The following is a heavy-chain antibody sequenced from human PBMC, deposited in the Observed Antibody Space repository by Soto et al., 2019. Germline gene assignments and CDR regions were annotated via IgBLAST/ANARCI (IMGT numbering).Heavy chain of an antibody. Sequence: PSETLSLTCTVSGGSISSYYWSWIRQPPGKGLEWIGYIYYSGSTNYNPSLKSRVTISVDTSKNQFSLKLSSVTAADTAVYYCARAPYDYVWGSYRSPGAFDIWGQGTMVTV. CDR2: IYYSGST. V-gene: IGHV4-59*01. J-gene: IGHJ3*02. CDR3: ARAPYDYVWGSYRSPGAFDI. CDR1: GGSISSYY. D-gene: IGHD3-16*02.